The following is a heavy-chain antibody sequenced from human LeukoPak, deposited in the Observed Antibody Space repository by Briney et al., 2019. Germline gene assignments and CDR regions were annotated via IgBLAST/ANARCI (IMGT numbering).Heavy chain of an antibody. CDR1: GYTFTSYA. V-gene: IGHV1-3*01. CDR3: ARERGYYYDSSGLDY. J-gene: IGHJ4*02. CDR2: INAGNGNT. Sequence: ASVKVSCKASGYTFTSYAMHWVRQAPGQRLEWMGWINAGNGNTKYSQKFQGRVTITRDTSASTAYMELSSLRSEDTAVYYCARERGYYYDSSGLDYWGQGTLVTVSS. D-gene: IGHD3-22*01.